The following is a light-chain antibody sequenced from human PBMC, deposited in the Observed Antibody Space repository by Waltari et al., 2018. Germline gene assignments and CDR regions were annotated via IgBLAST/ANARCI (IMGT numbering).Light chain of an antibody. CDR1: NSDVGGFDF. CDR3: SSFAASSQMV. CDR2: EVS. J-gene: IGLJ2*01. Sequence: QSALTPPPPASGSPGQSVTISCPGTNSDVGGFDFVPWYQQHPGKVPRLMIYEVSKRPSGVPDRFSGSKSGNTASLTVSGLQVEDEADYYCSSFAASSQMVFGGGTKLTVL. V-gene: IGLV2-8*01.